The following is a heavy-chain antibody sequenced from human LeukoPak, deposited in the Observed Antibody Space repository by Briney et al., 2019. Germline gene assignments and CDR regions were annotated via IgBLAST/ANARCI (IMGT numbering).Heavy chain of an antibody. D-gene: IGHD2-2*01. Sequence: ASVKVSCKASGYTFTAYYVHWVRQAPGQGLEWMGWINPNTGGTNYARKFQGRVTITRDTSITTAYMELSRLRSDDTAVYYCARGPYDRYTAMPYYFDYWGQGTLVTVSS. V-gene: IGHV1-2*02. CDR1: GYTFTAYY. CDR2: INPNTGGT. J-gene: IGHJ4*02. CDR3: ARGPYDRYTAMPYYFDY.